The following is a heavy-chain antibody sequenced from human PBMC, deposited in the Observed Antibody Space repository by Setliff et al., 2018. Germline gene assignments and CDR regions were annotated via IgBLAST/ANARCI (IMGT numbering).Heavy chain of an antibody. J-gene: IGHJ4*02. V-gene: IGHV3-15*01. D-gene: IGHD3-22*01. CDR2: IKSKTDGGTI. CDR3: TTDSMFYFDSSGYHVLDY. Sequence: GGSLRLSCAASGFTFSEAWMSWVRQAPGKGLEWVGRIKSKTDGGTIDYAAPVKGRLTISRDDSKNTRYLQVNSLRSEDTAVYYCTTDSMFYFDSSGYHVLDYWGQGTLVTVSS. CDR1: GFTFSEAW.